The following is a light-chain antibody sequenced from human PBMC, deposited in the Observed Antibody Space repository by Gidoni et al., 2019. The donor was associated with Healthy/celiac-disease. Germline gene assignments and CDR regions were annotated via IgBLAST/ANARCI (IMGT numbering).Light chain of an antibody. J-gene: IGKJ4*01. CDR1: AGIISA. CDR2: DAS. CDR3: QQYYSYPLT. Sequence: AIQLSQSPSSLSASVGDRVTITGRASAGIISALAWYQQKPGQAPKLLIYDASSWESGVPSGFSGSGSGTDFTLTISSLQPEDFATYYCQQYYSYPLTFGRXTKVEIK. V-gene: IGKV1-13*02.